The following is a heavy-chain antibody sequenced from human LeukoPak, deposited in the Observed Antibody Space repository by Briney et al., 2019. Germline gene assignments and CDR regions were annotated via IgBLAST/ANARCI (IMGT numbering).Heavy chain of an antibody. CDR1: GFTFSSYT. J-gene: IGHJ6*03. CDR3: AGNVLRFLEWSPVMYYMDV. D-gene: IGHD3-3*01. Sequence: GGSLRLSCAASGFTFSSYTINWVRQAPGKGLEWVSSISGSSYYIYYADSVRGRFTISRDNAKNSVYLQMNSLRAEDTAVYYCAGNVLRFLEWSPVMYYMDVWGKGTTVTVSS. CDR2: ISGSSYYI. V-gene: IGHV3-21*01.